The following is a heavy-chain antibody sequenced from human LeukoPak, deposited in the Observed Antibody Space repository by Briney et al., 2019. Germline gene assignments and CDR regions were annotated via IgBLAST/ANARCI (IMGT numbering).Heavy chain of an antibody. CDR1: GDSISRSGFY. CDR3: AGLERSRDDGTQD. J-gene: IGHJ4*02. V-gene: IGHV4-39*01. CDR2: MFYGEIN. Sequence: SETLSLTCTVSGDSISRSGFYWGWIRQPPGKGLEWIGSMFYGEINSYNPSLRSRVIISLDTSKNQFSLNLNSVTAADTAVYYCAGLERSRDDGTQDWGQGTLVTVSS. D-gene: IGHD4-23*01.